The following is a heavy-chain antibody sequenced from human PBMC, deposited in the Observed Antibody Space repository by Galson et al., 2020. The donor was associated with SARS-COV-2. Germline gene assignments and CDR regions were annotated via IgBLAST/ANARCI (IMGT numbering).Heavy chain of an antibody. CDR3: GSLIFALVRGAFYGMDV. D-gene: IGHD3-3*02. CDR2: IYYSGST. V-gene: IGHV4-39*01. CDR1: SGSISSSNYY. J-gene: IGHJ6*02. Sequence: ETSETLSLTCTVSSGSISSSNYYWGWIRQPPGKGLEWIGSIYYSGSTYYNPSLKSRVTISVDTSKNQFSLKLSSVTAADTAVYYCGSLIFALVRGAFYGMDVWGQGTTVTVSS.